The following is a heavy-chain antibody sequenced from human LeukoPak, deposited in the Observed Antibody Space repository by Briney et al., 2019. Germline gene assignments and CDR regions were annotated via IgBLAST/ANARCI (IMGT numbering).Heavy chain of an antibody. D-gene: IGHD7-27*01. CDR3: ATGLGKTDSDY. V-gene: IGHV3-15*01. CDR2: IKRKVDGETT. CDR1: GFTFSDAW. J-gene: IGHJ4*02. Sequence: GGSLSLSCTASGFTFSDAWLTWVRLAPGKGLEWIGRIKRKVDGETTDYAAPVKDRFTISRDDSKKTLYLHMNSLKSEDTAVYYCATGLGKTDSDYWGQGTLVTVSS.